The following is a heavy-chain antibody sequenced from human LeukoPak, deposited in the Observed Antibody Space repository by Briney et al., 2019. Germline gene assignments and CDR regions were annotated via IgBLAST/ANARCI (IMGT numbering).Heavy chain of an antibody. V-gene: IGHV1-18*01. D-gene: IGHD3-22*01. CDR1: GYTFTSYG. CDR3: ARDLISGYYDSSGCLDY. Sequence: ASVTVSFTASGYTFTSYGISWVRQAPGQGLEWMGWISAYNGNTNYAQKLQGRVTMTTDTSTSTAYMELRSLRSDDTAVYYCARDLISGYYDSSGCLDYWGQGTLVTVSS. J-gene: IGHJ4*02. CDR2: ISAYNGNT.